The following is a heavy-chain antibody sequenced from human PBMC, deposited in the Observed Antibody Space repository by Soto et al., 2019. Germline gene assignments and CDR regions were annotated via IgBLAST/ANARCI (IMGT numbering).Heavy chain of an antibody. D-gene: IGHD2-2*01. J-gene: IGHJ2*01. Sequence: ESGGGLVQPGGSLRLSCAASGFTFSSYWMSWVRQAPGKGLEWVANIKQDGSEKYYVDSVKGRFTISRDNAKNSLYLQMNSLRAEDTAVYYCASMPGQLHTSYWYFDLWGRGTLVTVSS. CDR2: IKQDGSEK. CDR3: ASMPGQLHTSYWYFDL. CDR1: GFTFSSYW. V-gene: IGHV3-7*01.